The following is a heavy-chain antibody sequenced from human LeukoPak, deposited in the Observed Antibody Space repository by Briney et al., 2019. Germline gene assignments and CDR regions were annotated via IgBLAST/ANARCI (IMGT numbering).Heavy chain of an antibody. CDR1: GFTVSSNY. CDR3: ARVLVGAADY. V-gene: IGHV3-53*01. CDR2: IYSGGST. D-gene: IGHD1-26*01. J-gene: IGHJ4*02. Sequence: PGGSLRLSCAASGFTVSSNYMSWVRQAPGKGLEWVSAIYSGGSTYYADSVKGRFTISRDNSKNALYLQMNSLRAEDTAVYYCARVLVGAADYWGQGTLVTVSS.